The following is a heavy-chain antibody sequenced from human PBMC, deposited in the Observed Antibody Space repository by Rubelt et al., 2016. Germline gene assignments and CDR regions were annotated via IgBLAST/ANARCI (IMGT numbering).Heavy chain of an antibody. Sequence: GLEWVSAISGSGGSTYYADSVKGRFTISRDNSKNTLYLQMNSLRAEDTAVYYCAKDLYVDTAMVDYYYYGMDVWGQGTTVTVSS. CDR3: AKDLYVDTAMVDYYYYGMDV. J-gene: IGHJ6*02. CDR2: ISGSGGST. V-gene: IGHV3-23*01. D-gene: IGHD5-18*01.